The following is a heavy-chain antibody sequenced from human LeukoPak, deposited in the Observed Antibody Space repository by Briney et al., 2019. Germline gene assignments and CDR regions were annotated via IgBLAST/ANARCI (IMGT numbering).Heavy chain of an antibody. D-gene: IGHD5-12*01. J-gene: IGHJ4*02. V-gene: IGHV4-39*07. CDR3: ARCGYSGYGSDY. Sequence: PSETLSLTCTVSGGSISSSSYYWGWIRQPPGKGLEWIGGIYYSGSTYYNPSLKSRVTISVDTSKNQFSLKLSSVTAPDTAMYYCARCGYSGYGSDYWGQGTLVTVSS. CDR1: GGSISSSSYY. CDR2: IYYSGST.